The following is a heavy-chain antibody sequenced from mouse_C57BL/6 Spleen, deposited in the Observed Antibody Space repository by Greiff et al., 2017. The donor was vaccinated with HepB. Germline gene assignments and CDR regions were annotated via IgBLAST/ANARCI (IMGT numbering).Heavy chain of an antibody. CDR3: VRQFYYRIMDY. D-gene: IGHD2-14*01. CDR1: GFSFNTYA. J-gene: IGHJ4*01. V-gene: IGHV10-1*01. CDR2: IRSKSNNYAT. Sequence: EVKLVESGGGLVQPKGSLKLSCAASGFSFNTYAMNWVRQAPGKGLEWVARIRSKSNNYATYYADSVKDRFTISRDDSESMLYLQMNNLKTEDTAMYYFVRQFYYRIMDYWGQGTSVTVSS.